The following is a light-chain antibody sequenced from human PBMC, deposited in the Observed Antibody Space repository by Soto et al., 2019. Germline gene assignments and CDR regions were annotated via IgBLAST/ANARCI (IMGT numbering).Light chain of an antibody. V-gene: IGKV1-39*01. Sequence: DIQMTQSPSSLSASLGDRVTITCRASQSISNYLNWYQQIPGKAPKLLISVASTLQSGVPSRFSGGGSGTDFTLPISSLHSEDLATYYRQQCFSVPPTLGGGNKVDSK. CDR2: VAS. J-gene: IGKJ4*01. CDR3: QQCFSVPPT. CDR1: QSISNY.